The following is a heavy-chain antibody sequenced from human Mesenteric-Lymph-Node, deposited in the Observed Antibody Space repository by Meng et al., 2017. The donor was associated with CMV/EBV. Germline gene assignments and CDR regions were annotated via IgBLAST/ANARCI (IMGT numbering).Heavy chain of an antibody. Sequence: QVQLVQSGAEVKKPGASVRVSCKASGYTFIDYYINWVRQAPGQGLEWMGRINPKTGGRSYAQNFQGRVTMTRDTSINTAYVEVNSLNSDDTAMYYCARDRDTDWYSPFDYWGPGTLVTVSS. CDR1: GYTFIDYY. D-gene: IGHD3-9*01. CDR2: INPKTGGR. J-gene: IGHJ4*02. V-gene: IGHV1-2*06. CDR3: ARDRDTDWYSPFDY.